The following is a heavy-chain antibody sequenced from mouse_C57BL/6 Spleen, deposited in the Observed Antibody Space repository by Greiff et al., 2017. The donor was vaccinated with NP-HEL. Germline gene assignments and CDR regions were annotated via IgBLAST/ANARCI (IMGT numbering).Heavy chain of an antibody. V-gene: IGHV1-20*01. D-gene: IGHD1-1*01. J-gene: IGHJ4*01. CDR3: ARGALRLYAMDY. CDR1: GYSFTGYF. Sequence: VQLKQSGPELVKPGDSVKISCKASGYSFTGYFMNWVMQSHGKSLEWIGRINPYNGDTFYNQKFKGKATLTVDKSSSTAHMELRSLTSEDSAVYYCARGALRLYAMDYWGQGTSVTVSS. CDR2: INPYNGDT.